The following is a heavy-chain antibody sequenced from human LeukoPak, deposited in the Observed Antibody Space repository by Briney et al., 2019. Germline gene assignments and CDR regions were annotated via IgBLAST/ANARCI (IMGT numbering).Heavy chain of an antibody. J-gene: IGHJ4*02. CDR2: FVPEDGET. CDR3: ATLPRGHLFDS. CDR1: GDTLTELS. Sequence: ASVRVSCKLSGDTLTELSMHWVRQSPGKGLEWMGGFVPEDGETIYAQKFQGRVTMTEDTSTDTAYMELSSLRSDDTAVYFCATLPRGHLFDSWGQGTLVTVSS. D-gene: IGHD3-10*01. V-gene: IGHV1-24*01.